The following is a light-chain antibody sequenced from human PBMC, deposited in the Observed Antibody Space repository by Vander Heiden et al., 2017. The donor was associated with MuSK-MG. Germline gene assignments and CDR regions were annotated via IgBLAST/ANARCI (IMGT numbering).Light chain of an antibody. Sequence: QSALTQPASVPASPGQAITISCTGTGSDVGGYNYVSWYQQPPGKAPKLMIYEVSNRPSGVSNRFSGSKSGNTASLTISGLQAEDEADYYCSSYTSSSTWVFGGGTKLTVL. V-gene: IGLV2-14*01. CDR3: SSYTSSSTWV. CDR1: GSDVGGYNY. CDR2: EVS. J-gene: IGLJ3*02.